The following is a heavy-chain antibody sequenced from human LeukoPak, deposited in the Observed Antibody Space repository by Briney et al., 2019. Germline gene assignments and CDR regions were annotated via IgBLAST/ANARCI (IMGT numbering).Heavy chain of an antibody. CDR3: ARAGYYGSGSYLGY. CDR1: GYTFTGYY. CDR2: INPNSGGT. D-gene: IGHD3-10*01. J-gene: IGHJ4*02. V-gene: IGHV1-2*02. Sequence: ASVKVSCKASGYTFTGYYMHCVRQAPGQGLEWMGGINPNSGGTNYAQKFQGRVTMTRDTSISTAYMELSRLRSDDTAVYYCARAGYYGSGSYLGYWGQGTLVTVSS.